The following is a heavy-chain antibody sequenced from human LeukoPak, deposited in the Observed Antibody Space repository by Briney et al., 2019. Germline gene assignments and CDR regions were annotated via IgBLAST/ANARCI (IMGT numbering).Heavy chain of an antibody. CDR1: GFTFSTYV. V-gene: IGHV3-23*01. D-gene: IGHD1-26*01. J-gene: IGHJ4*02. CDR3: AKGNSGSYNLFDY. CDR2: ISGSGGSI. Sequence: PGGSLRLSCAASGFTFSTYVMNWVRQAPGKGLEWVSAISGSGGSIDYADSVKGRFIISRDNSKNTLYLQMNSLSAEDTAVYYCAKGNSGSYNLFDYWGQGILVTVSS.